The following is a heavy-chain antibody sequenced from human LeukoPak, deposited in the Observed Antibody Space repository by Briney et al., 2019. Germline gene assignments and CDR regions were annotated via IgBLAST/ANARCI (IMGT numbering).Heavy chain of an antibody. CDR3: ARDRNY. V-gene: IGHV3-48*02. Sequence: GGSLRLSCAASGFTFSNYNMNWVRQAPGKGLEWVSYISSSGSMTYYADSVKGRFTISRDNAKNSLYLQMNSLRDEDTAVYYCARDRNYWGQGTLVTVSS. CDR2: ISSSGSMT. J-gene: IGHJ4*02. CDR1: GFTFSNYN.